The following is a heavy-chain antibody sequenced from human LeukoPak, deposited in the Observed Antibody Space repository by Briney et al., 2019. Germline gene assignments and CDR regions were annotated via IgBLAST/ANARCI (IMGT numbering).Heavy chain of an antibody. J-gene: IGHJ4*02. D-gene: IGHD6-19*01. CDR2: ISYDGSNK. Sequence: GGSLRLSCAASGFTFSSYAMHWVRQAPGKGLEWVAVISYDGSNKYYADSVKGRFTISRDNAKNSLYLQMNSLRAEDTALYYCAKARGYSSGSAYFDSWGQGTLVTVSS. V-gene: IGHV3-30-3*01. CDR1: GFTFSSYA. CDR3: AKARGYSSGSAYFDS.